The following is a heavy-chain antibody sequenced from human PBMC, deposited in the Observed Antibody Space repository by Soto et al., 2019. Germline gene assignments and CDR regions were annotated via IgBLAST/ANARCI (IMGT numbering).Heavy chain of an antibody. J-gene: IGHJ4*02. Sequence: TGGSLRLSCAASGITFSSYAMNWVRQAPGKGLEWVSAISGSGGSTYYADSVRGRFTISRDNSENTMYLQMNSLRAEDMAVYYCAKAPDQGYGFYYFDFWGQGTLVTVSS. CDR2: ISGSGGST. D-gene: IGHD5-18*01. CDR3: AKAPDQGYGFYYFDF. V-gene: IGHV3-23*01. CDR1: GITFSSYA.